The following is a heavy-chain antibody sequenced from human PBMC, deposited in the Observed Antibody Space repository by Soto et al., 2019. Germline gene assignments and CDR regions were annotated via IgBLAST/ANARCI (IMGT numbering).Heavy chain of an antibody. D-gene: IGHD4-4*01. CDR2: VSTDGSDR. CDR1: GFRLRAYG. CDR3: AKVGIYSNYNYFDF. V-gene: IGHV3-30*18. J-gene: IGHJ4*02. Sequence: QVLLVQSGGGVVQPGKSLRLSCAASGFRLRAYGIHRVRQAPGKGLEWVAAVSTDGSDRDYADTVKGRFTVYRDNSKDTAFLQMDSLRRDDTAVYYCAKVGIYSNYNYFDFWGQGTLVTVSS.